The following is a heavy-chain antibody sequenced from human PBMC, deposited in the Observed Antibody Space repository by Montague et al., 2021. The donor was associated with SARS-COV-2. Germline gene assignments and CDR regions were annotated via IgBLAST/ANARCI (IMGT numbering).Heavy chain of an antibody. Sequence: SETLSLTCAVYGGSFSGYYWSWIRQPPGKGLEWIGEINHSGSTNYNPSLKGRVTISVDTSENQFSLKLSSVTAADTAVYYCASCPSGYYDSSGYHIWGQGTLVTVSS. J-gene: IGHJ4*02. CDR2: INHSGST. CDR3: ASCPSGYYDSSGYHI. V-gene: IGHV4-34*01. D-gene: IGHD3-22*01. CDR1: GGSFSGYY.